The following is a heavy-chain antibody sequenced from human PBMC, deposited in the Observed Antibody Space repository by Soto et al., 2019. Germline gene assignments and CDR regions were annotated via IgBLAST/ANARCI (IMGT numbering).Heavy chain of an antibody. CDR2: MYYNGNI. CDR1: GGRIRIYY. CDR3: ASGGNWFDL. Sequence: SCTLALGCDVCGGRIRIYYGAWVRQSPEKGLEWIGYMYYNGNINYNPSLKSRVTISIDTSKNQFSLTLKSVTAADTAVYYCASGGNWFDLWGQGVLVTVYS. D-gene: IGHD3-16*01. J-gene: IGHJ5*02. V-gene: IGHV4-59*07.